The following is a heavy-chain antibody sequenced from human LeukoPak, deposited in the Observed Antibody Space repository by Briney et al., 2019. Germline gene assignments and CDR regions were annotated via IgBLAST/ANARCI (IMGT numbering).Heavy chain of an antibody. D-gene: IGHD6-13*01. V-gene: IGHV4-39*01. CDR2: IYYSGST. J-gene: IGHJ6*03. CDR1: GGFISSSSHY. CDR3: ARVGGSSWSPVTNYYYYMDV. Sequence: SETLSLTCTVSGGFISSSSHYWGWLRQPPGKGLEWIGGIYYSGSTYYHPSLKSRVTISVDTSKNQFSRKLSSVTAADTAVYYCARVGGSSWSPVTNYYYYMDVWGKGTTVTVSS.